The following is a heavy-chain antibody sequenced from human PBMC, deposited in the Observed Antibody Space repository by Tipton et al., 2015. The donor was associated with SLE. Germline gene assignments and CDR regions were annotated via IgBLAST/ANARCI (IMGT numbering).Heavy chain of an antibody. Sequence: GLVKPSETLSLTCAVYGGSFIGYFWNWLRHTPGKGPEWIGEINHSGGTDYNPSLKRRVTISVDTSKNQFSLKLASVTAADTAVYFCAREGRTVSRAFDMWGQGTMVTVS. J-gene: IGHJ3*02. CDR3: AREGRTVSRAFDM. CDR1: GGSFIGYF. CDR2: INHSGGT. D-gene: IGHD4-11*01. V-gene: IGHV4-34*01.